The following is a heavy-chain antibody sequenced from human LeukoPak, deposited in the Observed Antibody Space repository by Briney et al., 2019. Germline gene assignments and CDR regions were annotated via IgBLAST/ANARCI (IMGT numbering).Heavy chain of an antibody. V-gene: IGHV3-7*01. D-gene: IGHD4-17*01. CDR3: ARAGLRYAFDI. J-gene: IGHJ3*02. CDR2: IKHDGSDK. Sequence: PGGSLRLSCAASGFTFSTYWMSWVRQAPGKGLEWVANIKHDGSDKYYVDSVKGRFTISRDNAKNSLCLQMNSLRAEGTAVYYCARAGLRYAFDIWGLGTIVSVSS. CDR1: GFTFSTYW.